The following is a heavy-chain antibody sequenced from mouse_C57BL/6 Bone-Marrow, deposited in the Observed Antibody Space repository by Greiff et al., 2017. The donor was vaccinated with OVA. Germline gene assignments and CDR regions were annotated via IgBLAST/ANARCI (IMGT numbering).Heavy chain of an antibody. Sequence: QVQLQPPGAELVRPGSSVKLSCPSSFSTFTSYWMDLVTQRPGPGLECIGNIYPSDSETHYNQKFKDKATLTVDKSSSTAYMQRSSLTSEDSAVYYCARGDDGYSHWYFDVWGTGTTVTVSS. J-gene: IGHJ1*03. D-gene: IGHD2-3*01. CDR1: FSTFTSYW. CDR3: ARGDDGYSHWYFDV. CDR2: IYPSDSET. V-gene: IGHV1-61*01.